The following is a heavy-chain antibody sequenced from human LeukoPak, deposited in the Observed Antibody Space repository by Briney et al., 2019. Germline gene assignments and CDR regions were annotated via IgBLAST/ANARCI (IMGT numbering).Heavy chain of an antibody. CDR2: IYHSGST. V-gene: IGHV4-38-2*02. Sequence: PSETLSLTCTVSGYSISSGYYWGWIRQPPGKGLEWIGSIYHSGSTYYNPSLKSRVTISVDTSKNQFSLKLSSVTAADTAVYYCARDDCSGGSCYWNYWGQGTLVTVSS. D-gene: IGHD2-15*01. J-gene: IGHJ4*02. CDR3: ARDDCSGGSCYWNY. CDR1: GYSISSGYY.